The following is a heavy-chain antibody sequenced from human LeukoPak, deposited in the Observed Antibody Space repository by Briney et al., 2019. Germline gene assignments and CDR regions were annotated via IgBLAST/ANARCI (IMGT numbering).Heavy chain of an antibody. V-gene: IGHV3-49*03. D-gene: IGHD1-1*01. CDR2: IRSKAYGGTA. J-gene: IGHJ4*02. CDR3: TRDRGAYNLYDY. Sequence: GGSLRLSCTASGFTFGDYAMSWIRQAPGKGLEWVGFIRSKAYGGTADYAASVKGRFTISRDDSKAIAYLQMNSLKTEDTAVYHCTRDRGAYNLYDYWGQGTLVTVSS. CDR1: GFTFGDYA.